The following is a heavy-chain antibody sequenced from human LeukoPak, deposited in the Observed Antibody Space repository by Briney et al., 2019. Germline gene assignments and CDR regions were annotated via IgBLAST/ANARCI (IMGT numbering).Heavy chain of an antibody. D-gene: IGHD6-13*01. CDR2: IRSKADSYTT. J-gene: IGHJ4*02. V-gene: IGHV3-73*01. Sequence: GGSLKLSCAAAGFTFSGSAMHWVRQASGKGLEWLGRIRSKADSYTTAYAASVKGRFIVSRDGSKNTAYLQMNSLKTEDTAVYYCRAAADLNDYWGQGTLVTVSS. CDR3: RAAADLNDY. CDR1: GFTFSGSA.